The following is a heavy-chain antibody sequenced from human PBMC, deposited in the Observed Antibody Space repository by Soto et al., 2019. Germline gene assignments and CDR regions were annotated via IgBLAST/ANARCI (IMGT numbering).Heavy chain of an antibody. CDR3: AKAQPDCSSTSCYTAKFDY. V-gene: IGHV3-9*01. J-gene: IGHJ4*02. CDR1: GFTFDDYA. Sequence: RLSCAASGFTFDDYAMHWVRQAPGKGLEWVSGISWNSGSIGYADSVKGRFTISRDNAKNSLYLQMNSLRAEDTALYYCAKAQPDCSSTSCYTAKFDYWGQGTLVTVSS. CDR2: ISWNSGSI. D-gene: IGHD2-2*02.